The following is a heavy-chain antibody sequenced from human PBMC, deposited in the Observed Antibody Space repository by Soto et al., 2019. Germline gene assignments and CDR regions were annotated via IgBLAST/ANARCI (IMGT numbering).Heavy chain of an antibody. CDR3: ARSAYYYPFDP. CDR2: IYYSGST. CDR1: GGSISSSSYY. D-gene: IGHD3-10*01. V-gene: IGHV4-39*01. Sequence: SDTLSLTCTVSGGSISSSSYYWGWIRQPPGKGLEWIGSIYYSGSTYYNPSLKSRVTISVDTSKNQFSLKLSSVTAADTAVYYCARSAYYYPFDPWGQGTLVTVSS. J-gene: IGHJ5*02.